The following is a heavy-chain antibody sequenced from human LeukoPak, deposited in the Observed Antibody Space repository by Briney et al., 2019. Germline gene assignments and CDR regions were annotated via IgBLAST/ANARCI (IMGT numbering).Heavy chain of an antibody. CDR3: AGGYSGYDLKIDY. CDR1: GLIFENYG. D-gene: IGHD5-12*01. V-gene: IGHV3-33*01. J-gene: IGHJ4*02. Sequence: GRSLRLSCVVSGLIFENYGMHWVRQAPGKGLEWVAIIWYDGSKDYYADPVKGRFIISRDNSKNTLYLQMNSLSAEDTALYYCAGGYSGYDLKIDYWGQGTLVTVSS. CDR2: IWYDGSKD.